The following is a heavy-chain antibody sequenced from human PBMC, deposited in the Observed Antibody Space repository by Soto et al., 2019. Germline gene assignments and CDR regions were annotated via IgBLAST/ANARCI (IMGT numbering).Heavy chain of an antibody. CDR2: IKQDGGEK. CDR3: VRDQLILPADDFYYGVDV. Sequence: EVQLVESGGDSVQPGESLRLSCVASGFSFSMYWMSWVRQAPGKGLEWVARIKQDGGEKYYVDSVKGRFTVSRDNAKNSLYLQLHSLRADDAGIYYCVRDQLILPADDFYYGVDVWGQGATVTVSS. V-gene: IGHV3-7*03. CDR1: GFSFSMYW. J-gene: IGHJ6*02.